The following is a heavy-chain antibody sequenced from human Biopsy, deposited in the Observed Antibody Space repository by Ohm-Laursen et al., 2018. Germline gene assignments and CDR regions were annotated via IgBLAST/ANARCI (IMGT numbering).Heavy chain of an antibody. CDR2: IYNTETT. CDR3: ARHPTGFWFDP. V-gene: IGHV4-39*01. CDR1: GGSISSSTTYY. Sequence: SDTLSLTCTVSGGSISSSTTYYWAWLRQPPGKGLEWIGSIYNTETTFYNPSLKSRVTISVDTSTIQFSQKVSSVTAADTALYFCARHPTGFWFDPWGHGTLVTVSS. J-gene: IGHJ5*02.